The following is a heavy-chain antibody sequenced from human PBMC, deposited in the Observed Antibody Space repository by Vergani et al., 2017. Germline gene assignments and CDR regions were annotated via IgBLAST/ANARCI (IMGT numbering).Heavy chain of an antibody. V-gene: IGHV3-33*01. D-gene: IGHD5-24*01. CDR1: SFKLGSYG. J-gene: IGHJ4*02. Sequence: QVQLVESGGGVVQTGRSLRLACTTSSFKLGSYGMNWVRQAPGRGLEWVSMTWHDCNNNYYADSVKGRFTISKDISKNTLYLQVNSLRGDDTAVYYCARETRDTPSSFDYWGQGTLVTVSS. CDR2: TWHDCNNN. CDR3: ARETRDTPSSFDY.